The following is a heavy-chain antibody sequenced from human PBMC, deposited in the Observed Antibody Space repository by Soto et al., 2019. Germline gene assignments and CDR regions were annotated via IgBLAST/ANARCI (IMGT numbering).Heavy chain of an antibody. D-gene: IGHD3-3*01. CDR3: ARGGGVGVAGSAAFDM. J-gene: IGHJ3*02. CDR2: INPATGAA. CDR1: GYPVTAYY. Sequence: QLHLVQSGAVVKKPGASVTVSCSASGYPVTAYYMHWVRQAPGRGLEWMGGINPATGAAKYTQTCQGRATITRETSASTIFMELGGLTSEGTAVFYCARGGGVGVAGSAAFDMWGQGTLVTVSS. V-gene: IGHV1-2*02.